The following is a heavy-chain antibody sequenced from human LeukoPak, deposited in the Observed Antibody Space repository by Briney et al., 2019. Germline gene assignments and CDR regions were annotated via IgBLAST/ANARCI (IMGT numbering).Heavy chain of an antibody. CDR3: ASTIATRYFDY. V-gene: IGHV3-7*03. CDR2: IKEDGSEK. D-gene: IGHD6-6*01. Sequence: LGESLRLSCAASGFIVSNNYMSWVRQAPGKGLEWVANIKEDGSEKYYVDSVKGRFTISRDNAKNSLYLQMNSLRAEDTAVYYCASTIATRYFDYWGQGTLVTVSS. J-gene: IGHJ4*02. CDR1: GFIVSNNY.